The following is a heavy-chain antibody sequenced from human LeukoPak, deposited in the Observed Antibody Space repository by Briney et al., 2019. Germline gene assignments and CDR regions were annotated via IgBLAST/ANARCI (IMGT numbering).Heavy chain of an antibody. J-gene: IGHJ4*02. Sequence: GLSLRLSCPASGFTFSSYSMNWVRQAPGKGLAGVSSISSCSSYIYYADSVKGRCTISRDNAKNSLSLQMNSLRAEDTAVYYCARAITNYGYIFDYWGQGTLVTVSS. V-gene: IGHV3-21*01. CDR3: ARAITNYGYIFDY. CDR1: GFTFSSYS. D-gene: IGHD5-18*01. CDR2: ISSCSSYI.